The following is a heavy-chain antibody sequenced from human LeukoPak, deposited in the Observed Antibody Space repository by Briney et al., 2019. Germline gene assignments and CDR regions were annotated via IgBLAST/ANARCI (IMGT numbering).Heavy chain of an antibody. CDR1: GYTFTGYY. Sequence: ASVKVSCKASGYTFTGYYMPWVRQAPGQGLEWMGWINPNSGGTNYAQKFQGRVTMTRDTSISTAYMELSRLRSDDTAVYYCARDSSVASSGSPVYYYYMDVWGKGTTVTVSS. CDR3: ARDSSVASSGSPVYYYYMDV. D-gene: IGHD3-22*01. CDR2: INPNSGGT. J-gene: IGHJ6*03. V-gene: IGHV1-2*02.